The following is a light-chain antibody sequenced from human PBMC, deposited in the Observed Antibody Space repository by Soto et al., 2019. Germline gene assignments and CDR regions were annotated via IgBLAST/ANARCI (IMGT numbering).Light chain of an antibody. CDR1: QFISTN. CDR3: QQYTNWPPVT. V-gene: IGKV3-15*01. J-gene: IGKJ2*01. CDR2: YAS. Sequence: EIVMTQSPATLSVSPGERVTLSCRASQFISTNLAWYQQRPGQAPRLLIYYASTRATGIPARFSGGGSGTEFSLTISSLQSEDFAVYYCQQYTNWPPVTFGQGTKLEIK.